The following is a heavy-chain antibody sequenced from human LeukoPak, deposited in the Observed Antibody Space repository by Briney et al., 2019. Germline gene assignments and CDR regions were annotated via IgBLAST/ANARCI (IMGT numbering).Heavy chain of an antibody. CDR1: GYTFTGYY. CDR3: ARFRAYDFWSGYYALDAFDI. Sequence: ASVKVSCKASGYTFTGYYMHLVRPAPRQGVEWVGWNNPNSGGTNYAQKFQGRVTMARDTSISTAYVELTRLRSDDTAVYYCARFRAYDFWSGYYALDAFDIWGQGTMVTVSS. CDR2: NNPNSGGT. D-gene: IGHD3-3*01. V-gene: IGHV1-2*02. J-gene: IGHJ3*02.